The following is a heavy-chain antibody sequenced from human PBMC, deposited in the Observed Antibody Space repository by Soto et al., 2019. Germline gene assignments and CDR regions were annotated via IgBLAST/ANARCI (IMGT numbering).Heavy chain of an antibody. CDR3: ARDRGSYALDY. CDR2: ISAYNGNT. CDR1: GYTFTSYG. D-gene: IGHD1-26*01. Sequence: QVQLVQSGAEVKKPGASVKVSCKASGYTFTSYGISWVRQAPGQGLEWMGWISAYNGNTNYAQKLQGRVTMTTDTPTSTAYMELRSLRSEDTAVYSCARDRGSYALDYWGQGTLVTVSS. J-gene: IGHJ4*02. V-gene: IGHV1-18*01.